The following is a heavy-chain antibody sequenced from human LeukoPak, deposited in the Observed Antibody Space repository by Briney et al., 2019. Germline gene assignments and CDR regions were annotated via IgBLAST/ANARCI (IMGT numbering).Heavy chain of an antibody. CDR2: ISSSGSTI. CDR3: ARASLGYCSSTSCYTSEDY. Sequence: PGGSLRLSCAASGFTFSSYAMSWVRQAPGKGLEWVPYISSSGSTIYYADSVKGRFTISRDNAKNSLYLQMNSLRAEDTAVYYCARASLGYCSSTSCYTSEDYWGQGTLVTVSS. J-gene: IGHJ4*02. V-gene: IGHV3-48*04. CDR1: GFTFSSYA. D-gene: IGHD2-2*02.